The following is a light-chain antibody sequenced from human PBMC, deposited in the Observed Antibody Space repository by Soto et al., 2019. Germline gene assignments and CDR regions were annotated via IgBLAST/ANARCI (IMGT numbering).Light chain of an antibody. V-gene: IGLV2-11*01. J-gene: IGLJ2*01. CDR2: DVS. CDR3: CSYAGSYTFPVV. Sequence: QSALTQPRSVSGSPGQSVTISCTGTSSDVGGYNYVSWYQQHPGKAPKLMIYDVSKRPSGVHDRFSGSKSGNTASLTISGLQAEDEADYYCCSYAGSYTFPVVFGGGTKLTVL. CDR1: SSDVGGYNY.